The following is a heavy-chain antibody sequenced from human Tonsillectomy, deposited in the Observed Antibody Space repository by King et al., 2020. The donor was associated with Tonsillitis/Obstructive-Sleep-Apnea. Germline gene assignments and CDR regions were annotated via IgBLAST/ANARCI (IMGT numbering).Heavy chain of an antibody. Sequence: VQLVESGGGVVQPGRSLRLSCAASGFTFRNYGMHWVRQAPGKGLEWVAVISYDGINKYYADSVKVRFTIARDNSKNTLSLQMNSLRAEETAVYYCAKGTSYYYMDVWGKGTTVTVSS. V-gene: IGHV3-30*18. CDR3: AKGTSYYYMDV. CDR2: ISYDGINK. CDR1: GFTFRNYG. J-gene: IGHJ6*03.